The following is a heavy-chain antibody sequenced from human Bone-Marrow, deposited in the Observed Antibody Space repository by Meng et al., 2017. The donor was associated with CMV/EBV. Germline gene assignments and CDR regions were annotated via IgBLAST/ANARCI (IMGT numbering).Heavy chain of an antibody. CDR3: ARGGGPFDY. CDR2: INHSGST. Sequence: GPGLCKPSETLVPTGGVFVGAFSGYYWSWIRQPPGKGLEWIGEINHSGSTNYNPSLKSRVTISVDTSKNQFSLKLSSVTAADTAVYYCARGGGPFDYWGQGTLVTVSS. CDR1: VGAFSGYY. V-gene: IGHV4-34*01. J-gene: IGHJ4*02. D-gene: IGHD3-16*01.